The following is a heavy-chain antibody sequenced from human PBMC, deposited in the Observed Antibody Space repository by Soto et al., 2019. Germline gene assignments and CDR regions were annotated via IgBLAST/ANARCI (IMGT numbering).Heavy chain of an antibody. J-gene: IGHJ4*02. CDR1: GFTFSSYG. CDR2: IWYDGSNK. CDR3: ARDRRYYDILTGSHYFDY. V-gene: IGHV3-33*01. D-gene: IGHD3-9*01. Sequence: GGSLRLSCAASGFTFSSYGMHWVRQAPGKGLEWVAVIWYDGSNKYYADSVKGRFTTSRDNSKNTLYLQMNSLRAEDTAVYYCARDRRYYDILTGSHYFDYWGQGTLVTVSS.